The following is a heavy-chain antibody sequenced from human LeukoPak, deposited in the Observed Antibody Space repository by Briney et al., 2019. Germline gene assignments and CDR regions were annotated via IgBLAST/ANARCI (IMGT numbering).Heavy chain of an antibody. J-gene: IGHJ6*02. V-gene: IGHV3-21*01. Sequence: GRSLRLSCAASGFTFSSYSMNWVRQAPGKGLEWVSSISSSSSYIYYADSVKGRFTISRDNAKNSLYLQMNSLRAEDTAVYYCARDLFLASSLVRPYYYYYYGMDVWGQGTTVTVSS. CDR2: ISSSSSYI. CDR3: ARDLFLASSLVRPYYYYYYGMDV. D-gene: IGHD3-3*01. CDR1: GFTFSSYS.